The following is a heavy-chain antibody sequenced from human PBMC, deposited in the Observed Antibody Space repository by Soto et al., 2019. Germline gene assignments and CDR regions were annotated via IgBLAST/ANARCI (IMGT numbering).Heavy chain of an antibody. CDR3: ARYSSSSRVFDY. Sequence: PSQTLSLTCGISGDRVSSNSAAWGWIRQSPSRGLEWLGRTYYRSKWINDYALSVKSRISINSDTSRNQFSLQVNSVTPEDTAVYYCARYSSSSRVFDYWGQGTLVPVSS. J-gene: IGHJ4*02. CDR1: GDRVSSNSAA. D-gene: IGHD6-6*01. V-gene: IGHV6-1*01. CDR2: TYYRSKWIN.